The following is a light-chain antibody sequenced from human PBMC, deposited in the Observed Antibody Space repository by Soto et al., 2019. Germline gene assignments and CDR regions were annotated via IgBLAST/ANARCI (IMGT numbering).Light chain of an antibody. J-gene: IGLJ1*01. V-gene: IGLV2-14*01. Sequence: QSVLTLPASVSGPPGQSITISSTGTSSDVGACKYGSCYQQHPGKAPKLMIYEVSNRPSGVSNRFSGSKSGNPASLTISGVQADDEADYYCNSYAGDIIRFVFG. CDR2: EVS. CDR1: SSDVGACKY. CDR3: NSYAGDIIRFV.